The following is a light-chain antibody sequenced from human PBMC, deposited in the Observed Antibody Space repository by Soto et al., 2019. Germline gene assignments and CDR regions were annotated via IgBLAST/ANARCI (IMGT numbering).Light chain of an antibody. V-gene: IGLV1-40*01. CDR1: SSNIGAGYD. J-gene: IGLJ3*02. CDR2: GNN. Sequence: QSVLTQPPSGSGAPGQRVTISCSGTSSNIGAGYDVHWYHQVPGTAPKLLIYGNNNRPSGVPDRFSGSRSGTSASLAITGLEAEDEADYYCQSFDTHLRGSVVGGGTKVTVL. CDR3: QSFDTHLRGSV.